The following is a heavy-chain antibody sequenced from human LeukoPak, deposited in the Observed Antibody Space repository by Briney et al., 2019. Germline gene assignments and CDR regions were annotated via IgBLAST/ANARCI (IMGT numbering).Heavy chain of an antibody. D-gene: IGHD3-16*01. CDR3: AKGTFTFGGKFGYYFDY. J-gene: IGHJ4*02. CDR1: GFTFSSYG. Sequence: GGSLRLSCAASGFTFSSYGMSWVRQAPGKGLEWVTGISGSGGSTHYADSVKGRFTISRDNSKNTLYLQMNSLRAEDTAVYYCAKGTFTFGGKFGYYFDYWGQGTLVTVSS. CDR2: ISGSGGST. V-gene: IGHV3-23*01.